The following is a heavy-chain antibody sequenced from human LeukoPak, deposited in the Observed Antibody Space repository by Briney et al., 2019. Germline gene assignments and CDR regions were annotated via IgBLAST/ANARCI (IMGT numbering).Heavy chain of an antibody. CDR3: AKDLLRRDGCNYVGAFDI. CDR2: IRYDGSNK. Sequence: PGGSLRLSCAASGFTFSSYGMHWVRQAPGKGLEWVAFIRYDGSNKYYADSVKGRFTISRDNSKNTLYLQMNSLRAEDTAVYYCAKDLLRRDGCNYVGAFDIWGQGTMVTVSS. V-gene: IGHV3-30*02. CDR1: GFTFSSYG. J-gene: IGHJ3*02. D-gene: IGHD5-24*01.